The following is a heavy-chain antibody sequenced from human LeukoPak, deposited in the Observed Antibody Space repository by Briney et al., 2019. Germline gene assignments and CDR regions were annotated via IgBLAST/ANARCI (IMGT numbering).Heavy chain of an antibody. CDR1: GFTFNTYA. V-gene: IGHV3-23*01. CDR2: ISASADAT. Sequence: PGGSLRLSCAASGFTFNTYAMNWVRQAPGKGLEWVSSISASADATYYADSVKGRFTISRDNSKNTLYLQMNSLRAEDTAVYYCARALKYSSSWPPRGHWFDPWGQGTLVTVSS. J-gene: IGHJ5*02. CDR3: ARALKYSSSWPPRGHWFDP. D-gene: IGHD6-13*01.